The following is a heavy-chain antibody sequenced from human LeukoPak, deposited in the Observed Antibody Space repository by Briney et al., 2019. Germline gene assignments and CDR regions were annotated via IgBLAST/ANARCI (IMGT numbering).Heavy chain of an antibody. D-gene: IGHD3-9*01. CDR1: GGSFSGYY. CDR2: INHSGST. J-gene: IGHJ6*03. V-gene: IGHV4-34*01. CDR3: ARGRNVLRYFDWSVGYYYYYYMDV. Sequence: SETLSLTCAVYGGSFSGYYWSWIRQPPGKGLEWIGEINHSGSTNYNPSLKSRVTISVDTSKNQFSLKLSSVTAADTAVYYCARGRNVLRYFDWSVGYYYYYYMDVWGKGTTVTVSS.